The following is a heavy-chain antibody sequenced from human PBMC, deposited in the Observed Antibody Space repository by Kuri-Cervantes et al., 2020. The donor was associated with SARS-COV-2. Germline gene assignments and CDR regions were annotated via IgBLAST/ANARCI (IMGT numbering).Heavy chain of an antibody. CDR1: GFTFSSYG. Sequence: GGSLRLSCAASGFTFSSYGMHWVRQAPGKGLEWVAVIWYDGSNKYYADSVKGRFTISRDNSKNTLYLQMNSLRAEDTAVYYCAKDYYYDSSGYPRVVVDYWGQGTLVTVSS. J-gene: IGHJ4*02. V-gene: IGHV3-33*06. CDR2: IWYDGSNK. CDR3: AKDYYYDSSGYPRVVVDY. D-gene: IGHD3-22*01.